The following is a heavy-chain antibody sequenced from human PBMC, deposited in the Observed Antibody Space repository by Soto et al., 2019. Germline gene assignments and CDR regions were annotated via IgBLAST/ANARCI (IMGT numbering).Heavy chain of an antibody. J-gene: IGHJ4*02. Sequence: PSETLSLTCTVSGDSISSSFWTWIRQPPGKGLEWIGYISSSGSTKYNPSLKSRITISVGTSKKQFSLELTSLTAADTAIYYCARADSDHIRGPLDYWGQGTLVTVSS. CDR2: ISSSGST. CDR3: ARADSDHIRGPLDY. CDR1: GDSISSSF. D-gene: IGHD2-21*02. V-gene: IGHV4-59*01.